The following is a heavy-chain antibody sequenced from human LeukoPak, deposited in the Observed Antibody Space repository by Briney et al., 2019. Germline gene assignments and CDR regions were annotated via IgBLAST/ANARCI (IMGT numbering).Heavy chain of an antibody. CDR2: ISSSSSYI. D-gene: IGHD6-6*01. J-gene: IGHJ5*02. CDR3: AKDKHSSSSHWFDP. Sequence: GGSLRLSCAASGFTFSSYSMNWVRQAPGKGLEWVSSISSSSSYIYYADSVKGRFTISRDNAKNSLYLQMNSLRAEDTAVYYCAKDKHSSSSHWFDPWGQGTLVTVSS. V-gene: IGHV3-21*01. CDR1: GFTFSSYS.